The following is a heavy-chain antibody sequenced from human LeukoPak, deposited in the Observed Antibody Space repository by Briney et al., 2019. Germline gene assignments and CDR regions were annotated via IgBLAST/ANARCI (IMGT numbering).Heavy chain of an antibody. D-gene: IGHD6-19*01. CDR1: GGSISSGSYY. V-gene: IGHV4-61*02. CDR2: IYTSGST. CDR3: ARASSGWNRFDY. J-gene: IGHJ4*02. Sequence: SQTLSLTCTASGGSISSGSYYWSRIRQPAGKGLEWIGRIYTSGSTNYNPSLKSRVTISVDTSKNQFSLKLSSVTAADTAVYYCARASSGWNRFDYWGQGTLVAVSS.